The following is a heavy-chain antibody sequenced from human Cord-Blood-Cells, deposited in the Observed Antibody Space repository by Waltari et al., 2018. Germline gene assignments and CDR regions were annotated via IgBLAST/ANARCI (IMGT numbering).Heavy chain of an antibody. CDR1: GFTFSSSW. J-gene: IGHJ4*02. CDR3: ARRGPEPRYFDY. D-gene: IGHD3-16*01. CDR2: IKQDGSEK. V-gene: IGHV3-7*01. Sequence: EVQLVESGGGLVQPGGSLRLSCAASGFTFSSSWLSWVRQAPGKGLGWVANIKQDGSEKDYVDSVKGRFTISRDNAKNSLYLQMNSLRAEDTAVYYCARRGPEPRYFDYWGQGTLVTVSS.